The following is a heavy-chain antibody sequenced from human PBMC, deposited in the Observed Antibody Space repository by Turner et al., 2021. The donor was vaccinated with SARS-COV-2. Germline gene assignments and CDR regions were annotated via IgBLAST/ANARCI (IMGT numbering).Heavy chain of an antibody. V-gene: IGHV1-8*03. J-gene: IGHJ3*02. CDR2: MNPNSGHT. CDR1: VYTFTTYD. D-gene: IGHD4-4*01. Sequence: QVQLVQSGAEVTTPGASVTVSCKASVYTFTTYDINWVLQAAGQGLEWMGWMNPNSGHTAYEQKFQGRVTITRKTSISTVYMELSSLRSDDTAVYYCAGRDSNGYVGAFDMWGQGTMVTVSS. CDR3: AGRDSNGYVGAFDM.